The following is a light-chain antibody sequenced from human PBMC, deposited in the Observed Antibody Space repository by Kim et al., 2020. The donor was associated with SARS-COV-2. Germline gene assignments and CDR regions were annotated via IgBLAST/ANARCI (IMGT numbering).Light chain of an antibody. CDR3: QVWDSSGGLHYV. J-gene: IGLJ1*01. Sequence: PGQTASITCEGDNREHEGVHWYQQKPGQAPVLVISYDTDRPSGIPERFSASNSGNTATLTIRWVEAGDEADYYCQVWDSSGGLHYVFGNGTKVTVL. CDR2: YDT. V-gene: IGLV3-21*04. CDR1: NREHEG.